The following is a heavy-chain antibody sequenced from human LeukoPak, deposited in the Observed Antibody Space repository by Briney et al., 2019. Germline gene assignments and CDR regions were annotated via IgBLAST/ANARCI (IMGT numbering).Heavy chain of an antibody. CDR1: GFTFSSYW. CDR3: ARGHDFWSGYYNWFDP. J-gene: IGHJ5*02. CDR2: IKQDGSEK. Sequence: GGSLRLSCAGSGFTFSSYWMSWVRQAPGKGLEWVANIKQDGSEKYYVDSVKGRFTISRDNAKNSLYLQMNSLRAEDTPVYYCARGHDFWSGYYNWFDPWGQGTLVTVSS. D-gene: IGHD3-3*01. V-gene: IGHV3-7*01.